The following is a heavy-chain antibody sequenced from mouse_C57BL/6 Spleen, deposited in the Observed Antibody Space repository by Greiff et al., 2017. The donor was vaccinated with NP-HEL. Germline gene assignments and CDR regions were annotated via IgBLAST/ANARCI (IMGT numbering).Heavy chain of an antibody. CDR1: GYTFTDYY. J-gene: IGHJ4*01. V-gene: IGHV1-26*01. Sequence: EVQLQQSGPELVKPGASVKISCKASGYTFTDYYMNWVKQSHGKSLEWIGDINPNNGGTSYNQKFKGKATLTVDKSSSTAYMELRSLTSEDSAVYYCARDYYGSPKDYWGQGTSVTVSS. D-gene: IGHD1-1*01. CDR2: INPNNGGT. CDR3: ARDYYGSPKDY.